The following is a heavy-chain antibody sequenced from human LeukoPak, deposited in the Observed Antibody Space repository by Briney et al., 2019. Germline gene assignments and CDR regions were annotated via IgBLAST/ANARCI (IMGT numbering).Heavy chain of an antibody. CDR1: GFTFSIYW. CDR3: ARNRAAALDY. CDR2: IHQDGSET. Sequence: GGSLRLSCAASGFTFSIYWMSWVRQAPGKGLEWVGNIHQDGSETYYVDSVNGRFTISRDNAKKSLYLQMHSLRGDDTAVYYCARNRAAALDYWGQGTLVTVPS. J-gene: IGHJ4*02. D-gene: IGHD2-15*01. V-gene: IGHV3-7*01.